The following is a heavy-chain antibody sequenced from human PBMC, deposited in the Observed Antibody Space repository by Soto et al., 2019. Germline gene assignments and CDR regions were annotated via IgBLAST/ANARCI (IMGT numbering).Heavy chain of an antibody. J-gene: IGHJ5*02. CDR1: GYTFTSYD. V-gene: IGHV1-18*01. Sequence: QVQLVQSGAEVKKPGASVKVSCKASGYTFTSYDIRWVRQAPGQGLEWMGWISAYNGNTNYAQKLQDRVTMTTDTSTSTAYMELRRLRSDATAVYSCAREGGTMGAGWFDPWGQGTLVTVSS. CDR3: AREGGTMGAGWFDP. CDR2: ISAYNGNT. D-gene: IGHD3-10*01.